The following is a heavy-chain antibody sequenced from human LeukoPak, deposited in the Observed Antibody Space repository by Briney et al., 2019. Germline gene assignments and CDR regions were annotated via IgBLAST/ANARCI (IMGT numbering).Heavy chain of an antibody. Sequence: GGSLRLSCTGSGFTFGTFSMNWVRQAPGKGPEWISYISSDSTTIQYADSVKGRFITTRDNAKNTLYLQMNSLRPEDTGVYYCAREKRGYSYGYDYWGQGTLVTVSS. CDR2: ISSDSTTI. J-gene: IGHJ4*02. CDR3: AREKRGYSYGYDY. D-gene: IGHD5-18*01. V-gene: IGHV3-48*04. CDR1: GFTFGTFS.